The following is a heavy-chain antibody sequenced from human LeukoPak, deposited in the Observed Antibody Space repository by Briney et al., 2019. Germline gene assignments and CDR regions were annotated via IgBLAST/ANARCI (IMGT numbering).Heavy chain of an antibody. CDR3: ARESWFGVHDY. CDR1: GFTFSSYD. Sequence: GGSLRLSCAASGFTFSSYDMHWVRQATGKGLEWVSAIGTAGDTYYPGSVKGRFTISRENAKNSLYLQMNSLRTGDTAVYYCARESWFGVHDYWGQGTLVTVSS. CDR2: IGTAGDT. D-gene: IGHD3-10*01. V-gene: IGHV3-13*01. J-gene: IGHJ4*02.